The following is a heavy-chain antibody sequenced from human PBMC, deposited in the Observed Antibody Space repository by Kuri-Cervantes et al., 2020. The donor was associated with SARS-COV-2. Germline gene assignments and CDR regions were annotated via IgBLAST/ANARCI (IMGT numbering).Heavy chain of an antibody. J-gene: IGHJ4*02. CDR1: GFTFSSYS. D-gene: IGHD2-21*02. Sequence: GESLKISCAASGFTFSSYSMNWVRQAPGKGLEWVSSISSSSSYIYYADSVKGRFTISRDNSKNTLYLQMNSLRAEDTAVYYCARAYCGGDCFADYWGQGTLVTVSS. CDR3: ARAYCGGDCFADY. V-gene: IGHV3-21*01. CDR2: ISSSSSYI.